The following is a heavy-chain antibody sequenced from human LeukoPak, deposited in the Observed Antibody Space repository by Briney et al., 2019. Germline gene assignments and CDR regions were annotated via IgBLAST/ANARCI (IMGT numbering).Heavy chain of an antibody. CDR2: ISFAGDIY. CDR3: ARDLAYSSGWYYFDY. V-gene: IGHV3-30*04. J-gene: IGHJ4*02. D-gene: IGHD6-19*01. CDR1: GFTFTSYA. Sequence: GGSLRLSCAASGFTFTSYAMHWVRQAPGKGLEWVAVISFAGDIYYYADSVKGRFTISRDNSRSTLYLQMNSLRAEDTAVYYCARDLAYSSGWYYFDYWGQGTLVTVSS.